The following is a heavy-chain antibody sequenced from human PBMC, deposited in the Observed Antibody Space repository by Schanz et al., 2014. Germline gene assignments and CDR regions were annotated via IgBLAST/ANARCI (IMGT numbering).Heavy chain of an antibody. V-gene: IGHV4-59*08. CDR1: GGSIRGYY. CDR2: VHSSGST. D-gene: IGHD4-4*01. CDR3: ARHLPGGYNNHGWFDP. J-gene: IGHJ5*02. Sequence: QVQLQESGPGLVKPSETLSLTCTVSGGSIRGYYCSWIRQPPGKGLEWIGYVHSSGSTNYNSSLKSRATISVDPSKTHSPLKWGSVTAADTAVYYCARHLPGGYNNHGWFDPWGQGTLVTVSS.